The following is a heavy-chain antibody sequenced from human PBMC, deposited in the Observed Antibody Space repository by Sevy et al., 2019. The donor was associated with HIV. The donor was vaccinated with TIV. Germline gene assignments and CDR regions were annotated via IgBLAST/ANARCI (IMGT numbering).Heavy chain of an antibody. CDR2: ISTNNGNT. CDR1: GYTFTSYG. CDR3: ARDREQLVRGAFDI. Sequence: ASVKVSCKASGYTFTSYGISWVRQAPGQGLEWMGWISTNNGNTNYAQKLQGRVTMTTDTSTSTAYMELRSLRSDDTAVYYCARDREQLVRGAFDIWGQGTMVTVSS. D-gene: IGHD6-6*01. J-gene: IGHJ3*02. V-gene: IGHV1-18*01.